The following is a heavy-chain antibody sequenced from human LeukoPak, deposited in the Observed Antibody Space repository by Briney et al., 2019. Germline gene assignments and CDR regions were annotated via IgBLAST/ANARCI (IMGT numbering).Heavy chain of an antibody. CDR3: ARECYCSGGSCCYALPFLGY. V-gene: IGHV1-18*01. D-gene: IGHD2-15*01. J-gene: IGHJ4*02. CDR2: VSGYNGNT. Sequence: ASVKVSCKASGYNFGSYYINWVRQAPGQGLEWMGWVSGYNGNTKYAQKVQGRITMTADTSTTTAYMELRSLRPDDTAVYYCARECYCSGGSCCYALPFLGYWGQGTLVTVSS. CDR1: GYNFGSYY.